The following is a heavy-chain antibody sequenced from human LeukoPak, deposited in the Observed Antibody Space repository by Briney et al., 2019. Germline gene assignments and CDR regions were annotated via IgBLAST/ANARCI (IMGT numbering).Heavy chain of an antibody. CDR1: GGSISSYY. CDR2: IYYSGST. D-gene: IGHD3-9*01. Sequence: SETLSLTCTVSGGSISSYYWSWIRQPPGKGLEWIGYIYYSGSTNYNPSLKSRVTISVDTSKNQFSLKLSSVTAADTAVYYCARAGVAYYDILTGSFDPWGQGTLVTVSS. V-gene: IGHV4-59*01. CDR3: ARAGVAYYDILTGSFDP. J-gene: IGHJ5*02.